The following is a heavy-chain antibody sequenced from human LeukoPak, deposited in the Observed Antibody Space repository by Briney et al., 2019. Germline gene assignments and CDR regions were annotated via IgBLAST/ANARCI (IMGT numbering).Heavy chain of an antibody. Sequence: ASVKVSCKASGYSSTNYGISWVRQAPGQGLEWMGWIHIYRGNTNYAQKFQGRVTMTTDTSTSTVYMEVRGLRSDDTAMYYCARDVGITVADSFDPWGQGTLVTVSS. J-gene: IGHJ5*02. D-gene: IGHD6-13*01. CDR3: ARDVGITVADSFDP. V-gene: IGHV1-18*04. CDR1: GYSSTNYG. CDR2: IHIYRGNT.